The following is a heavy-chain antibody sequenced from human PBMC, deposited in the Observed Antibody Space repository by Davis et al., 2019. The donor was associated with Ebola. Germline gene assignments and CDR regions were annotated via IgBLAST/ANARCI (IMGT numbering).Heavy chain of an antibody. V-gene: IGHV1-69*06. D-gene: IGHD6-6*01. CDR1: GYTFTSYG. Sequence: AASVKVSCKASGYTFTSYGISWVRQAPGQGLEWMGGIIPIFGTANYAQKFQGRVTITADKSTSTAYMELSSLRSEDTAVYYCARVRVYSSSSYWFDPWGQGTLVTVSS. J-gene: IGHJ5*02. CDR3: ARVRVYSSSSYWFDP. CDR2: IIPIFGTA.